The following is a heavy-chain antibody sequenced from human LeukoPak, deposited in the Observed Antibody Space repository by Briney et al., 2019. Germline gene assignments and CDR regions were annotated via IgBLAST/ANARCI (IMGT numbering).Heavy chain of an antibody. V-gene: IGHV3-30*03. J-gene: IGHJ3*02. CDR1: GFTFSSYG. CDR3: AFEIGRSQGAFDI. D-gene: IGHD1-26*01. CDR2: ISYDGSNK. Sequence: SGRSLRLSCAASGFTFSSYGMHWVRQAPGKGLEWVAVISYDGSNKYYADSVKGRFTISRDNSKNTLYLQMNGLRAEDTAVYYCAFEIGRSQGAFDIWGQGTMIAVSS.